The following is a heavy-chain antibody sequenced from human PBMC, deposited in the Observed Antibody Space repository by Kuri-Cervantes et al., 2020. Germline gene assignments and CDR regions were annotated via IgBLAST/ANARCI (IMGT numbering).Heavy chain of an antibody. CDR2: IYSGGST. CDR1: GFTVSSNY. J-gene: IGHJ6*03. CDR3: ARAGSRGAYYYYYMDV. Sequence: GESLKISCAASGFTVSSNYMSWVRQAPGKGLEWVSVIYSGGSTYYADSVKGRFTISRDNSKNTLYLQMNSLRAEDTAVYYCARAGSRGAYYYYYMDVWGKGTTVTVSS. V-gene: IGHV3-53*01. D-gene: IGHD3-10*01.